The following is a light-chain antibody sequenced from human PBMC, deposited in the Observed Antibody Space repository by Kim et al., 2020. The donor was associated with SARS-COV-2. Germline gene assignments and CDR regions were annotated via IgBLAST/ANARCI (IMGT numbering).Light chain of an antibody. Sequence: SPGERATLSSRASQSVRSIYLAWYQQKPGQAPRLLIFGASSRATGIPDRFSGSGSGTDFTLTISRLEPEDFAVYYCHQYGSSPRTFGQGTKVDIK. CDR3: HQYGSSPRT. CDR2: GAS. V-gene: IGKV3-20*01. CDR1: QSVRSIY. J-gene: IGKJ1*01.